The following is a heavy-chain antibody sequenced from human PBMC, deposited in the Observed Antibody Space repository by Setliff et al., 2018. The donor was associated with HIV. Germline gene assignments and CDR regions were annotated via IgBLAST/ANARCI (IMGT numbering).Heavy chain of an antibody. CDR3: ARPRSGGSGSYSWFDP. CDR2: VNAANGYT. V-gene: IGHV1-3*01. J-gene: IGHJ5*02. D-gene: IGHD3-10*01. CDR1: GYTFTNYA. Sequence: ASVKVSCKASGYTFTNYAMHWVRQAPGQRLEWMGWVNAANGYTKYSQKFQGRVTITRDTSPNTAYMELSSLRSEDTAVYYCARPRSGGSGSYSWFDPWGQGTLVTVSS.